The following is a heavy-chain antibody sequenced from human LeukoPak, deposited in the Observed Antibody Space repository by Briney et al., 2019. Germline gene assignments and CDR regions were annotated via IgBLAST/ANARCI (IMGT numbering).Heavy chain of an antibody. Sequence: PGESLKISCKGSGYSFTSYWIGWVRQMPGKGLEWMGIIYPGDSDTRYSLSFQGQVTISADKSISTAYLQWSSLKASDTAMYYCARHTEYYGSGSPIDYWGQGTLVTVSS. V-gene: IGHV5-51*01. CDR1: GYSFTSYW. D-gene: IGHD3-10*01. CDR3: ARHTEYYGSGSPIDY. J-gene: IGHJ4*02. CDR2: IYPGDSDT.